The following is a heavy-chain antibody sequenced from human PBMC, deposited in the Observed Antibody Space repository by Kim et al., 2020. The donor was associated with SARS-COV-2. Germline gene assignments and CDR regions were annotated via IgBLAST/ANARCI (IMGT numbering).Heavy chain of an antibody. J-gene: IGHJ4*02. Sequence: ASVKVSCKASGYNFTKYAMNWVRQAPGQGLEWMGWINTKTGNPTYAQGFTGRFVFSLDTSVTTAYLQISSLKAEDTAVYYCAREYYYGSGRPFGYWGQGTLVTVSS. CDR1: GYNFTKYA. CDR3: AREYYYGSGRPFGY. D-gene: IGHD3-10*01. V-gene: IGHV7-4-1*02. CDR2: INTKTGNP.